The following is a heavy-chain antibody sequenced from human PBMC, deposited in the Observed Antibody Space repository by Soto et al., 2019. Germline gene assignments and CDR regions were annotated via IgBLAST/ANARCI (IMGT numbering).Heavy chain of an antibody. Sequence: QVQLVQSGAEVKKPGSSVKVSCKASGGTFSSYAISWVRQAPGQGLEWMGGIIPIFGTANYAQKFQGRVTITADESTSTAYMELSSLRSEDTAVYYCARDGGNDFWSGYYTGMPFGHNWFDPWGQGTLVTVSS. CDR2: IIPIFGTA. CDR1: GGTFSSYA. J-gene: IGHJ5*02. V-gene: IGHV1-69*01. CDR3: ARDGGNDFWSGYYTGMPFGHNWFDP. D-gene: IGHD3-3*01.